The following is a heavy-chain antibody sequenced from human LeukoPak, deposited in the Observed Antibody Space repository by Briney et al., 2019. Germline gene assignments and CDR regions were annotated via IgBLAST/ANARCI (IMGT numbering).Heavy chain of an antibody. J-gene: IGHJ4*02. Sequence: SETLSLTCAVYGGSFSGYYWSWIRQPPGKGLEWIGEINHSGSTNYNPSLKSRVTISVDTSKNQFSLKLSSVTAADTAVYYCARGSDDSSGYYRLDYWGQGTLVTVSS. V-gene: IGHV4-34*01. CDR3: ARGSDDSSGYYRLDY. CDR1: GGSFSGYY. D-gene: IGHD3-22*01. CDR2: INHSGST.